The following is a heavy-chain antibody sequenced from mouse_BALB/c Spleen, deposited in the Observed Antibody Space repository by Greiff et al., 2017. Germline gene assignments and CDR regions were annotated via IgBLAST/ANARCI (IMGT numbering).Heavy chain of an antibody. CDR3: ARNLLLRWGYAMDY. CDR2: IRNKANGYTT. D-gene: IGHD1-1*01. Sequence: DVMLVESGGGLVQPGGSLRLSCATSGFTFTDYYMSWVRQPPGKALEWLGFIRNKANGYTTEYSASVKGRFTISRDNSQSILYLQMNTLRAEDSATYYCARNLLLRWGYAMDYWGQGTSVTVSS. CDR1: GFTFTDYY. J-gene: IGHJ4*01. V-gene: IGHV7-3*02.